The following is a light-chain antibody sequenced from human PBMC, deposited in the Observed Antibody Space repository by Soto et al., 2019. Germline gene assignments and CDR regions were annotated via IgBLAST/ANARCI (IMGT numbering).Light chain of an antibody. V-gene: IGKV3-15*01. Sequence: VMTQAPATLSVSPGERATLSCRASQTINNNVAWYQLKDGQVPRLLIYGASTRAADVPARFSGSGSGTEFTLTISSLLSEDFAIYYCQQYNNWPPMYTFGQGTKVDI. J-gene: IGKJ2*01. CDR1: QTINNN. CDR2: GAS. CDR3: QQYNNWPPMYT.